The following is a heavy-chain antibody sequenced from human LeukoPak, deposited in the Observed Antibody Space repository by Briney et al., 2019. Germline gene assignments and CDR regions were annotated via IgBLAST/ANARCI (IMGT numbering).Heavy chain of an antibody. CDR1: GFTFDDYA. CDR3: AKDIDARSMFDY. J-gene: IGHJ4*02. V-gene: IGHV3-43D*03. Sequence: GALRLSCAASGFTFDDYAMHWVRQAPGKGLEWVSIISWDGGSTYYADSVKGRFTISRDNSKKSLYLQMNSLRTEDTALYYCAKDIDARSMFDYWGQGTLVTVSS. D-gene: IGHD2-8*01. CDR2: ISWDGGST.